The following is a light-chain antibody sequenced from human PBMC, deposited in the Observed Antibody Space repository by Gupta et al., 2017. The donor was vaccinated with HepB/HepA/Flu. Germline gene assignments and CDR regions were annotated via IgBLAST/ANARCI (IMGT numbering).Light chain of an antibody. CDR2: KAS. CDR3: QQYNSQGT. V-gene: IGKV1-5*03. Sequence: IQMTQSPSTLSASVGDRVTITCRASQSISNWLAWYQQKAGKAPKLLIYKASSLESGVPSRFSGSRSGTEFTLTISSLQPDDFATYYCQQYNSQGTFGQGTKVEIK. CDR1: QSISNW. J-gene: IGKJ1*01.